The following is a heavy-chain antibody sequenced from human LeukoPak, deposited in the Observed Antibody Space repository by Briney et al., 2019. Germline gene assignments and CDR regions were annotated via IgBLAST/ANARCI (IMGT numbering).Heavy chain of an antibody. D-gene: IGHD6-13*01. Sequence: GGSLGLSCAASGFPISTYLMHWVRQAPGKGLVWVSRINNDGSSTSYADSVKGRFTISRDNAKNTLFLQMNSLRAEDTAVYYCARLAPPDSSSWYLYHYYGMDVWGLGTTVTVSS. CDR2: INNDGSST. V-gene: IGHV3-74*01. CDR1: GFPISTYL. J-gene: IGHJ6*02. CDR3: ARLAPPDSSSWYLYHYYGMDV.